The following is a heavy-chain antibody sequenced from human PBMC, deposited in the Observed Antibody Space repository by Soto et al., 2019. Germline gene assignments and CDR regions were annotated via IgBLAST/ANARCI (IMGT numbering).Heavy chain of an antibody. J-gene: IGHJ4*02. CDR1: GFTFSSYS. Sequence: PGGSLRLSCAASGFTFSSYSMNWVRQAPGKGLEWVSSISSSSSYIYYADSVKGRFTISRDNAKNSLYLQMNSLRAEDTAVYYCARDLRGSGSYTGGFDYWGQGTLVTVSS. V-gene: IGHV3-21*01. D-gene: IGHD3-10*01. CDR2: ISSSSSYI. CDR3: ARDLRGSGSYTGGFDY.